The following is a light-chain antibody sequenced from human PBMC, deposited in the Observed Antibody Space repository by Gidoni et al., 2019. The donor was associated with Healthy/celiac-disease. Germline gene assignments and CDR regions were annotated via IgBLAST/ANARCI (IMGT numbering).Light chain of an antibody. J-gene: IGKJ2*01. Sequence: SDLAWYQQKPGKAPKLLIYAAPTLQSGVPSRFSGSGSGTDFTLTISCLQSEDFATYYCQQYYSYPPSTFGQGTKLEIK. CDR2: AAP. V-gene: IGKV1-8*01. CDR1: SD. CDR3: QQYYSYPPST.